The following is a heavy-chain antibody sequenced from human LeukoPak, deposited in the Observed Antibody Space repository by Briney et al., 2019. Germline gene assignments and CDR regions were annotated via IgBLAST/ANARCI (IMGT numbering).Heavy chain of an antibody. CDR2: IIPIFGTA. Sequence: GASVKVSCKASGGTFSSYAISWVRQAPGQGLEWMGGIIPIFGTANYAQKFQGRVTITADESTSTAYMELSSLRSEDTAVYYCAKLGQDVLLWFGDHPGAFDIWGQGTMVTVSS. J-gene: IGHJ3*02. CDR1: GGTFSSYA. CDR3: AKLGQDVLLWFGDHPGAFDI. D-gene: IGHD3-10*01. V-gene: IGHV1-69*13.